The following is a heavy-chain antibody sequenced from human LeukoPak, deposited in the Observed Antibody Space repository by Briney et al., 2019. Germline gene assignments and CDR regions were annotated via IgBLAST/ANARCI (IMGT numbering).Heavy chain of an antibody. V-gene: IGHV3-23*01. CDR3: AKDPLVVVAATHQYFDL. Sequence: PGGSLRLSCAASGLTFSSYAMSWVRQAPGKGLEWVSAISGSGGGTYYADSVKGRFTISRDNSKNTLYLQMNSLRAEDTAVYYCAKDPLVVVAATHQYFDLWGRGTLVTVSS. J-gene: IGHJ2*01. D-gene: IGHD2-15*01. CDR2: ISGSGGGT. CDR1: GLTFSSYA.